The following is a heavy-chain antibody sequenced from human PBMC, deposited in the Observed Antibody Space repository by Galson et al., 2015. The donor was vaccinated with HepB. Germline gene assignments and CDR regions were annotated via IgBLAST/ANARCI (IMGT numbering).Heavy chain of an antibody. V-gene: IGHV1-46*01. CDR1: GYTLTSYF. Sequence: SVKVSCKASGYTLTSYFMHWVRQAPGQGFEWMGIINPGGGSTTYAQKFRGRITLTSDTSTSTLYMELSSLRSEDTAVYYCATTGLGGYLNFWGQGTLVTVTS. CDR3: ATTGLGGYLNF. D-gene: IGHD3-16*01. J-gene: IGHJ4*02. CDR2: INPGGGST.